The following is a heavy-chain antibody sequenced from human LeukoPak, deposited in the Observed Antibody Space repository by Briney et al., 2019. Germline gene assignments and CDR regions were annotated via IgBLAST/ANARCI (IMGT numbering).Heavy chain of an antibody. CDR1: GFTVSSDY. D-gene: IGHD3-3*01. Sequence: AGGSLRLSCAASGFTVSSDYMSWVRQAPGKGLEWVSIIYSGGDTYYADSAKGRFTISRDNSKNTLYLQMNSLRAEDTAVYYCARDRYSTIFGGWGQGTLVTVSS. CDR2: IYSGGDT. J-gene: IGHJ4*02. V-gene: IGHV3-66*02. CDR3: ARDRYSTIFGG.